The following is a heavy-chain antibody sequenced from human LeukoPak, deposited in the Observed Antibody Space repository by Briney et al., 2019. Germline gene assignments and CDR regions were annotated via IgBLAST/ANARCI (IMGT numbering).Heavy chain of an antibody. CDR1: GGSISRSSYY. Sequence: PSETLSLTCTVSGGSISRSSYYWAWIRRPPGKGLEYIGTIYYSGSAFYNPSLKSRVTISVDTSNNQLSLKLSSVTAADTAVYYCARGSFIGATITFGSFDYWGQGILVTVSS. CDR2: IYYSGSA. J-gene: IGHJ4*02. D-gene: IGHD5-24*01. CDR3: ARGSFIGATITFGSFDY. V-gene: IGHV4-39*07.